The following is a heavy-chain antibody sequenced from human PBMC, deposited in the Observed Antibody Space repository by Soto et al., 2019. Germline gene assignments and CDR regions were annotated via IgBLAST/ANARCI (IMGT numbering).Heavy chain of an antibody. Sequence: GGSRRLAWAAAGFTFRIYSMHCVRQSPGKGREWVAVMWHDGTTEYYGESVKGQFTICRDNSENTLYLQMNSLRVADTALYYCARDATCGPKGGSFDIWGHGTLVTVSS. CDR1: GFTFRIYS. CDR3: ARDATCGPKGGSFDI. V-gene: IGHV3-33*01. D-gene: IGHD2-8*02. J-gene: IGHJ3*02. CDR2: MWHDGTTE.